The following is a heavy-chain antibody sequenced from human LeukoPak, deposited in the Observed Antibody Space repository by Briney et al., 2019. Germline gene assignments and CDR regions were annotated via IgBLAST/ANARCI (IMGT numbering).Heavy chain of an antibody. CDR2: ISHTGST. V-gene: IGHV4-59*08. CDR3: ARHFTVGGNYYFGH. CDR1: SDSIPSPY. Sequence: PSETLSLTCTVSSDSIPSPYWSWIRQSPRQRLQWIAYISHTGSTRYNPSLQSRVAVSIDTSKNEFSLKLTSVTAADTAVYYCARHFTVGGNYYFGHWDQGTPVTVSS. J-gene: IGHJ4*02. D-gene: IGHD3-10*01.